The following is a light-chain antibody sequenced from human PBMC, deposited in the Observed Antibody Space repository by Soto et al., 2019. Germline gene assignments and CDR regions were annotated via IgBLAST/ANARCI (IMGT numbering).Light chain of an antibody. CDR3: QQYGSSPGT. V-gene: IGKV3-20*01. J-gene: IGKJ1*01. CDR1: QSVTSNY. Sequence: NVLKHSPGTLSSSAREGATHSCRASQSVTSNYLAWYQQKRGQAPRLLIWGASIRATGLPDRFSGGGSGTDFTLTISRLEAEDFAVYYCQQYGSSPGTFGQGTKVDIK. CDR2: GAS.